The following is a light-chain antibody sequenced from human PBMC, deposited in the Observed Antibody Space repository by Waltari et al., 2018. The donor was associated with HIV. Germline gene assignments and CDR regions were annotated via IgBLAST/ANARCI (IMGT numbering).Light chain of an antibody. V-gene: IGLV1-51*01. CDR1: RSNIGNNS. J-gene: IGLJ2*01. CDR2: DNN. Sequence: QSVLTQPPSVSAAPGPKVHISCSGSRSNIGNNSVSWYQQLPGTAPKLLIYDNNKRPSGIPDRFSGSKSGTSATLGITGLQTGDEADYYCGTWDSSLSAGVFGGGTKLTVL. CDR3: GTWDSSLSAGV.